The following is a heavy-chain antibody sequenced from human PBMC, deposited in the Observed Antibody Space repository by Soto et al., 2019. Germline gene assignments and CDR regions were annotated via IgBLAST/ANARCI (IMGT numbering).Heavy chain of an antibody. CDR3: ARDSRNRQEGMDV. CDR2: ISSNVDYI. CDR1: GFKFSTYS. Sequence: EVQLVESGGGLVKPGGSLRLSCAASGFKFSTYSINWVRQAPGKGLEWVASISSNVDYIYYADSVKGRFTISRDNAQNSLFLQMNSLRAEDTAVYFCARDSRNRQEGMDVWGHGTTVTVSS. J-gene: IGHJ6*02. V-gene: IGHV3-21*02.